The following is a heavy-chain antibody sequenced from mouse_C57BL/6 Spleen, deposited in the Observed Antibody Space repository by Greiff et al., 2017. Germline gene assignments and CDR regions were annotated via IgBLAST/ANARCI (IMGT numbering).Heavy chain of an antibody. CDR2: IYPGSGNT. V-gene: IGHV1-76*01. Sequence: QVQLQQSGAELVRPGASVKLSCKASGYTFTDYYINWVKQRPGQGLEWIARIYPGSGNTYYNEKFKGKATLTAEKSSSTAYMQLSSLTSEDSAVYFCARWITTVVATDFDVWGTGTTVTASS. CDR1: GYTFTDYY. D-gene: IGHD1-1*01. CDR3: ARWITTVVATDFDV. J-gene: IGHJ1*03.